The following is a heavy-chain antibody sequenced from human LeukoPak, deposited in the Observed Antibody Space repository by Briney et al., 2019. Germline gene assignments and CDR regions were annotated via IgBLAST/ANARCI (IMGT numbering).Heavy chain of an antibody. CDR3: ARRLAEFDP. J-gene: IGHJ5*02. D-gene: IGHD6-6*01. CDR1: GGSISSGGYY. CDR2: IYHSGST. Sequence: SQTLSLTCTVSGGSISSGGYYWSWIRQPPGKGLEWIGYIYHSGSTYYNPSLKSRVTISVDRSRNQFSLKLSSVTAADTAVYYCARRLAEFDPWGQGTLVTVSS. V-gene: IGHV4-30-2*01.